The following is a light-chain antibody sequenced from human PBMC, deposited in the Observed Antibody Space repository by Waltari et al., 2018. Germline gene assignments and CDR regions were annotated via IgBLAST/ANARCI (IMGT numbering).Light chain of an antibody. J-gene: IGLJ2*01. CDR3: SSHSSRITLI. CDR2: DIN. CDR1: SSDIGGYSY. V-gene: IGLV2-14*03. Sequence: QSALTQPASVSGSLGQSITISCSGTSSDIGGYSYVSWYRQSPGKVPTLIFYDINKRPSEVPDRFSGSRAGKTATLTISGLQAEDEAHYFCSSHSSRITLIFGGGTKLTVL.